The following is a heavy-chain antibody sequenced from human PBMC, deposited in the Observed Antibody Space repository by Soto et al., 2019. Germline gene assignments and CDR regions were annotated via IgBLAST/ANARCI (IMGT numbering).Heavy chain of an antibody. CDR2: IYYSGST. Sequence: QVQLQESGPELVKPSETLSLTCSVSGGSLRSYFWSWIRQPPGRGLQWIGYIYYSGSTNYNPSLKSRVTMSVDTSRNPFSLKLSSVTAADTAVYYCARLGLVDYDVLTGPDYWGQGTLVTVSS. CDR3: ARLGLVDYDVLTGPDY. D-gene: IGHD3-9*01. V-gene: IGHV4-59*08. CDR1: GGSLRSYF. J-gene: IGHJ4*02.